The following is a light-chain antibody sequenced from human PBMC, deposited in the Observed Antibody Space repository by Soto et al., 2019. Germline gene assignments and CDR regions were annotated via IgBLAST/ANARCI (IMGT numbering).Light chain of an antibody. V-gene: IGKV3-20*01. Sequence: IVLPQSPRTLSLSPGERATLSCRAIQSFNSIYLAWYQQKPGQAPRLLIYGASSRATGIPDRFSGSGSGTDFTLTISRLEPEDFAVYYCHQYDSWTFGQGTKVDIK. CDR1: QSFNSIY. J-gene: IGKJ1*01. CDR3: HQYDSWT. CDR2: GAS.